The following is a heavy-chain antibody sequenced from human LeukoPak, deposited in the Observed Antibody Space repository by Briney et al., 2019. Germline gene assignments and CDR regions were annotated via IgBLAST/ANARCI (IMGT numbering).Heavy chain of an antibody. CDR2: IYYSGNT. CDR3: ARHLPHMDYSGWKQGWFDP. J-gene: IGHJ5*02. D-gene: IGHD5-12*01. CDR1: GGSTSSNNYY. Sequence: SETLSLTCAVSGGSTSSNNYYWGWVRQPPGKGLEWIGSIYYSGNTYYNPSLKSRVTISVDTSKNQFSLNVNSVTAADTAVYYCARHLPHMDYSGWKQGWFDPWGQGTLVTVSS. V-gene: IGHV4-39*01.